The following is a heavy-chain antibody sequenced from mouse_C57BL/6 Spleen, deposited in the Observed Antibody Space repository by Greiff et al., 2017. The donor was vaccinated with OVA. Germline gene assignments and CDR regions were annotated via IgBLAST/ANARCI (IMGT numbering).Heavy chain of an antibody. V-gene: IGHV3-6*01. J-gene: IGHJ3*01. CDR1: GYSITSGYY. Sequence: EVKLLESGPGLVKPSQSLSLTCSVTGYSITSGYYWNWIRQFPGNKLEWMGYISYDGSNNYNPSLKNRISITRDTSKNQFFLKLNSVTTEDTATYYCARGGLWTGTAWFAYWGQGTLVTVSA. CDR3: ARGGLWTGTAWFAY. CDR2: ISYDGSN. D-gene: IGHD4-1*01.